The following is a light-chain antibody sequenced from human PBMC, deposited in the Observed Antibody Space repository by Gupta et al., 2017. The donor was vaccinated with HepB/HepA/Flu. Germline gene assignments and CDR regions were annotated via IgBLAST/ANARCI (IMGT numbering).Light chain of an antibody. CDR2: GAS. J-gene: IGKJ1*01. CDR1: QDVTRSY. CDR3: QQYASSPWT. V-gene: IGKV3-20*01. Sequence: EIVLTQSPGTLSFSPGDRATPSCRASQDVTRSYFAWYQQKPGQAPRLLRYGASSRATDIPDRFSGSGSGTDFTLTISRLQPEDFAVYYCQQYASSPWTFGQGTKVEIK.